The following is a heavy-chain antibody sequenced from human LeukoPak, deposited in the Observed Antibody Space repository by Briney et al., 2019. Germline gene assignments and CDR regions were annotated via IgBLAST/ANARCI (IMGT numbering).Heavy chain of an antibody. CDR2: IYHSGST. CDR1: GGSISSGGYY. J-gene: IGHJ5*02. CDR3: ARVKSGSWYWFDP. Sequence: PSQTLSLTCTVSGGSISSGGYYWSWIRQPPGKGLEWIGYIYHSGSTYYNPFLKSRVTISVDTSKNQFSLKLSSVTAADTALYYCARVKSGSWYWFDPWGQGTLATVSP. D-gene: IGHD6-13*01. V-gene: IGHV4-30-2*01.